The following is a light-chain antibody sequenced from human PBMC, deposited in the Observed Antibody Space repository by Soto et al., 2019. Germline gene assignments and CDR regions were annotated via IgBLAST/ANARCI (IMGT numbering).Light chain of an antibody. Sequence: DIRMTHSHFTVSTQIRVTVTXTRRASQSISSWLAWYQQKPLKAPKLLIYDASILEIGVPSIFRGSGSGTEFTLTISSMQPDDFATYYCQQYNTYSPWTFFQLTKVDIK. CDR3: QQYNTYSPWT. CDR1: QSISSW. CDR2: DAS. J-gene: IGKJ1*01. V-gene: IGKV1-5*01.